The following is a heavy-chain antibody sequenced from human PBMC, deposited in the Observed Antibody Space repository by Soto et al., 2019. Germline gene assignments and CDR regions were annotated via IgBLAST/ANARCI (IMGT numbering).Heavy chain of an antibody. Sequence: EVQLVQSGAEVKKPGESLKISCKGSGYTFTSHWIGWVRQMPGKGLEWRGIIYPGDSDTRYSPSFQGQVTISAVNSIGTAYLQWSSLQASDTAMYYCARPSGLGDAFDIWGRGTMVIVSS. J-gene: IGHJ3*02. CDR3: ARPSGLGDAFDI. CDR1: GYTFTSHW. D-gene: IGHD3-10*01. V-gene: IGHV5-51*01. CDR2: IYPGDSDT.